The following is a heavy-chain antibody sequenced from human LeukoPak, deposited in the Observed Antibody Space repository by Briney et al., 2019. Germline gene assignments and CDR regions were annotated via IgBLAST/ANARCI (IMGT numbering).Heavy chain of an antibody. V-gene: IGHV3-72*01. CDR3: GRFWYNSDWWPDS. CDR1: GFTFSDHY. J-gene: IGHJ4*02. Sequence: QPGGSLRLSCAASGFTFSDHYMYWVRQAPGKGLEWVGRSRNKANRYSTEYAASVKGRFTISRDDSKNSVYLQMNSLKTEDTAMYYCGRFWYNSDWWPDSWGQGTLVTVSS. D-gene: IGHD6-19*01. CDR2: SRNKANRYST.